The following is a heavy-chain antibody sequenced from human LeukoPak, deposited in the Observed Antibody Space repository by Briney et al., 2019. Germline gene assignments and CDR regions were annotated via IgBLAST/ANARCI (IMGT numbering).Heavy chain of an antibody. V-gene: IGHV4-34*01. CDR2: INHSGGT. D-gene: IGHD3-16*02. Sequence: PSETLSLTCAVYGGSFSGYYWSWIRQPPGKGLEWIGEINHSGGTNYNPSLKSRVTISVDTSKNQFSLKLSSVTAADTAVYYCARGQDYDYVWGSYRWYFDLWGRGTPVTVSS. CDR3: ARGQDYDYVWGSYRWYFDL. J-gene: IGHJ2*01. CDR1: GGSFSGYY.